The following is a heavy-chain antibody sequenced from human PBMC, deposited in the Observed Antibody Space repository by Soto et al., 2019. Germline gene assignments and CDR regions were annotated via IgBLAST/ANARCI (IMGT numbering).Heavy chain of an antibody. CDR3: VRDGDRAYFFDY. Sequence: QLLESGGDLVQPGGPLTLSCEVSGVTFSIYAMSWVRQAPGKGLEWVAGISVTGYSTFYADFVEGRFTISRDNSKNTLALHISSLRADDTATYYCVRDGDRAYFFDYWGRGTPVTVSS. J-gene: IGHJ4*02. CDR2: ISVTGYST. CDR1: GVTFSIYA. V-gene: IGHV3-23*01. D-gene: IGHD3-3*01.